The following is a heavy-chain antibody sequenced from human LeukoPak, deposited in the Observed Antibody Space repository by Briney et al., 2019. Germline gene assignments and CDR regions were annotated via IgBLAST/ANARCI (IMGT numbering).Heavy chain of an antibody. Sequence: GGSLRLSCAASGFTFSSYAMSWVRQAPGKGLEWVSAISGSGGSTYYADSVKGRFTISRDNSKNTLYLQMNSLRAEDTAVYYCAKDSITMVRGVMRLNFDYWGQGTLVTVSS. D-gene: IGHD3-10*01. J-gene: IGHJ4*02. CDR1: GFTFSSYA. CDR2: ISGSGGST. V-gene: IGHV3-23*01. CDR3: AKDSITMVRGVMRLNFDY.